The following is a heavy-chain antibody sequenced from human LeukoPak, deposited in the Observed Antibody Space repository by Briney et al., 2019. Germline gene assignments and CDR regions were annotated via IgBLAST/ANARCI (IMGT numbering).Heavy chain of an antibody. CDR3: ARDRGGSHRN. J-gene: IGHJ4*02. CDR2: IYYSGST. V-gene: IGHV4-59*01. Sequence: PSETLSLTCTVSGGSISSYYWSWIPQPPGKGLEWIGYIYYSGSTNYNPSLKSRVTISVDTSKNQFSLKLSSVTAADTAVYYCARDRGGSHRNWGQGTLVTVSS. CDR1: GGSISSYY. D-gene: IGHD2-15*01.